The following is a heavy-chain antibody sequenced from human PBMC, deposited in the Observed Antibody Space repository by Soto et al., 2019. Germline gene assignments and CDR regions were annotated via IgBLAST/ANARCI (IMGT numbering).Heavy chain of an antibody. V-gene: IGHV1-3*01. CDR3: AGESVLMVYGAFDI. CDR2: INAGNGNT. J-gene: IGHJ3*02. Sequence: APLEVYRLASGYVSPNHATHCIPRAPGQRLEGMGWINAGNGNTKYSQKFQGRVTITRDTSGSTAYMEQSSLRSEDTAVYYCAGESVLMVYGAFDIWRQGTMVT. D-gene: IGHD2-8*01. CDR1: GYVSPNHA.